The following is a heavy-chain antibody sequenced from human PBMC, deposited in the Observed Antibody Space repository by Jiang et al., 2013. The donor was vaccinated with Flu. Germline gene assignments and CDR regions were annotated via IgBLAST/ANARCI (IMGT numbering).Heavy chain of an antibody. CDR1: GYGFSSYW. D-gene: IGHD3-10*01. V-gene: IGHV5-51*03. CDR2: INPDDSET. Sequence: LVESGAEVKKSGESLKISCKGSGYGFSSYWIGWVRQVPGKGLEWMGVINPDDSETRYSPSFQGHVTTSVDKSSNTAYLQWNSLKASDTAMYYCARVTDGSGNSKWFDPWGQGTLVTVSS. CDR3: ARVTDGSGNSKWFDP. J-gene: IGHJ5*02.